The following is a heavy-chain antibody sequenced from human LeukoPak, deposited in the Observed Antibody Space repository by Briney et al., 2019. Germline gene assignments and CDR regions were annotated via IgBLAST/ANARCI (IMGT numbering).Heavy chain of an antibody. CDR3: AKERKYYDFWSGYPLGYYMDV. J-gene: IGHJ6*03. CDR2: ISGSGGST. D-gene: IGHD3-3*01. Sequence: GGSLRLSCAASGFTFSSYAMSWVRQAPGKELEWVSAISGSGGSTYYADSVKGRFTISRDNSKNTLYLQMNSLRAEDTAVYYCAKERKYYDFWSGYPLGYYMDVWGKGTTVTVSS. V-gene: IGHV3-23*01. CDR1: GFTFSSYA.